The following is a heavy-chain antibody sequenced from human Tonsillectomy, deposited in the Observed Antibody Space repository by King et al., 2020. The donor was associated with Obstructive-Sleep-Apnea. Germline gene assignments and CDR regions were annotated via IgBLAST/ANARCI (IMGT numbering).Heavy chain of an antibody. Sequence: DVQLVESGGGLVQPGGSLRLSCAASGFTFSSYAMSWVRQAPGKGLEWVSAISGSGVSTYYADSVKGRFTISRDNPKNTLYLQMNSLRAEDTAVYNCAKGGNCSGGSCYQPYYYYGMDVWGQGTTVTVSS. J-gene: IGHJ6*02. CDR2: ISGSGVST. CDR3: AKGGNCSGGSCYQPYYYYGMDV. D-gene: IGHD2-15*01. V-gene: IGHV3-23*04. CDR1: GFTFSSYA.